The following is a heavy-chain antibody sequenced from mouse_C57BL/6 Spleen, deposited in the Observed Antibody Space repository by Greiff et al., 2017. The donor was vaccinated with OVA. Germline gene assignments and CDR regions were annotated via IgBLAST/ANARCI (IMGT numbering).Heavy chain of an antibody. Sequence: VQLQQSGAELVKPGASVKMSCKASGYTFTSYWITWVKQRPGQGLEWIGDIYPGSGSTNYNEKFKSKATLTVDTSSSTAYLQLSSLTSEDAAVYDGAMGWLRRFDYWGKGTTVTVSS. CDR2: IYPGSGST. CDR3: AMGWLRRFDY. J-gene: IGHJ2*01. D-gene: IGHD2-2*01. V-gene: IGHV1-55*01. CDR1: GYTFTSYW.